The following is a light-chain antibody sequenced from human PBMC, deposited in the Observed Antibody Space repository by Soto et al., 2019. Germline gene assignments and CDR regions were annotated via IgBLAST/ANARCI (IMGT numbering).Light chain of an antibody. J-gene: IGLJ1*01. CDR1: SSDVGGYNY. V-gene: IGLV2-11*01. CDR2: DVS. Sequence: QCVLTQPRSVSGSPGQSVTISCPGTSSDVGGYNYVSWYQQHPGKAPKLMIYDVSKRPSGVPDRFSGSKSGNTASLTISGLQAEDEADYYCCSYAGTNYVFGTGTKVTVL. CDR3: CSYAGTNYV.